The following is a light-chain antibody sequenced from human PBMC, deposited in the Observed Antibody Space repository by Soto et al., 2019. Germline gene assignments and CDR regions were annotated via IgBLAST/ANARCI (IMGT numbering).Light chain of an antibody. J-gene: IGKJ5*01. V-gene: IGKV3-20*01. CDR2: GAS. Sequence: EIVLTQSPGTLSLSPGERATLSCRASQSVSSSYLAWYQQKPGQAPRLLIYGASSRATGIPDRFSGSGSGTDFTLTISRLEHEDSAVYYCQQYGSSPTTLGPGTRLEIK. CDR1: QSVSSSY. CDR3: QQYGSSPTT.